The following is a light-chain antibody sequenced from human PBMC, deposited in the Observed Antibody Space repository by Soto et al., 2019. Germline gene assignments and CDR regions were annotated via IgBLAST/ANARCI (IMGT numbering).Light chain of an antibody. CDR2: GAS. CDR1: QSVSSN. CDR3: QQYNDWPLS. Sequence: EIVMTQSPATLSVSPGERATLSCRASQSVSSNLAWYQQNPGQAPRLLIYGASTRATGIPARISGSGSGTEFTLTISSLQSEDFAVYYCQQYNDWPLSFGGGTKVEIK. V-gene: IGKV3-15*01. J-gene: IGKJ4*01.